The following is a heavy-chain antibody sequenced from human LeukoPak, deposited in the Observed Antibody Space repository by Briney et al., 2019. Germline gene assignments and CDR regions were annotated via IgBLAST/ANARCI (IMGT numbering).Heavy chain of an antibody. CDR2: ISSSSSYI. CDR3: ARGRGERIAAAGGGI. CDR1: GFTFSSYG. V-gene: IGHV3-21*01. Sequence: PGRSLRLSCAASGFTFSSYGMHWVRQAPGKGLEWVSSISSSSSYIYYADSVKGRFTISRDNAKNSLYLQMNSLRAEDTAVYYCARGRGERIAAAGGGIWGQGTLVTVSS. J-gene: IGHJ4*02. D-gene: IGHD6-13*01.